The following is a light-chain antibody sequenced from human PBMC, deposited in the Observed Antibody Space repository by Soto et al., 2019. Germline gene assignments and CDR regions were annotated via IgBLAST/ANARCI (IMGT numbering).Light chain of an antibody. CDR2: GAS. CDR1: QSVNNNY. CDR3: QQYGSSPLT. V-gene: IGKV3-20*01. Sequence: EIVLTQSPGTLSLSPGERATLSCRASQSVNNNYLAWYQQKPGQAPRLYIYGASTRATGIPDRFSGSGSGTDFTLTISRLEPEDFAVYYCQQYGSSPLTFRGGTKVEIK. J-gene: IGKJ4*01.